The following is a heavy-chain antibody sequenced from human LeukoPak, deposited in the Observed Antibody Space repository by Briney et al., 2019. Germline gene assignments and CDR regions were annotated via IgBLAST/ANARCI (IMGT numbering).Heavy chain of an antibody. CDR3: ARQQGYYYDSSGYRPNYYYMDV. CDR2: IYPGDSDT. CDR1: GYSFTSYW. D-gene: IGHD3-22*01. V-gene: IGHV5-51*01. J-gene: IGHJ6*03. Sequence: GESLKISCKGSGYSFTSYWIGWVRQMPGKGLEWMGIIYPGDSDTRYSPSFQGQVTISADKSISTAYLQWSSLKASDTAMYYCARQQGYYYDSSGYRPNYYYMDVWGKGTTVTISS.